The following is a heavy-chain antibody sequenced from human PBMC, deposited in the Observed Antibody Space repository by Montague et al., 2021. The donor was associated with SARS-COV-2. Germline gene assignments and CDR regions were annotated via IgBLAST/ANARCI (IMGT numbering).Heavy chain of an antibody. J-gene: IGHJ4*02. Sequence: SETLSLTCTVSIGSADHYYWMWIRQPPGKGLEWIGYVFYSGNTDYNPSLQRRATISVDRSTNQFSLRVTSVTAADTAVYYCARGFDYWGQGTLVTVSS. CDR3: ARGFDY. CDR1: IGSADHYY. V-gene: IGHV4-59*02. CDR2: VFYSGNT.